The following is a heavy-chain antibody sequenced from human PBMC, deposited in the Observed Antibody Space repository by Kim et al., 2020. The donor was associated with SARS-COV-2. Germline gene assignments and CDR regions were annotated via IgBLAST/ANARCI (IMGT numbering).Heavy chain of an antibody. V-gene: IGHV1-58*01. Sequence: SVKVSCKASGFTFTSSAVQWVRQVRGQRLEWIGWIVVGSGNTEYAQQFQERVTITRDMSTSTAYMDLGSLRSEDTAVYYCATDGIFHYSYYGMDDWGQG. J-gene: IGHJ6*02. D-gene: IGHD2-21*01. CDR3: ATDGIFHYSYYGMDD. CDR2: IVVGSGNT. CDR1: GFTFTSSA.